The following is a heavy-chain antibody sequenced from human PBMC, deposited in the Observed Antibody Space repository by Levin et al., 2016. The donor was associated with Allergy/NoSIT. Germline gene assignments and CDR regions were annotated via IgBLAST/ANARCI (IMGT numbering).Heavy chain of an antibody. D-gene: IGHD6-19*01. J-gene: IGHJ4*02. CDR3: ASDGDSIGWELEY. Sequence: WIRQPPGKGLEWVANIKQDGSDIYYVDSVKGRFTISRDNTKNSLYLQMNSLRAEDTAVYYCASDGDSIGWELEYWGQGTLVTVSS. V-gene: IGHV3-7*01. CDR2: IKQDGSDI.